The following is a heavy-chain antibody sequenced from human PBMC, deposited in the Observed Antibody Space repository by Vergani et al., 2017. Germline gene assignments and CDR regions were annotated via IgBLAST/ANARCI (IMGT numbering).Heavy chain of an antibody. CDR3: ARRIVGVDVFYDAIDI. Sequence: VQMVESGGGLVKPGGSLRLSCAGSGFPFSGYGMHWVRQAPGKGLEWVAMITYEGSNVEYADSVNGRFTVSRDNSKNTVYLEMNSLRAGDTAVYYCARRIVGVDVFYDAIDIWGQGTKVTVSS. D-gene: IGHD1-26*01. CDR2: ITYEGSNV. V-gene: IGHV3-30*03. J-gene: IGHJ3*02. CDR1: GFPFSGYG.